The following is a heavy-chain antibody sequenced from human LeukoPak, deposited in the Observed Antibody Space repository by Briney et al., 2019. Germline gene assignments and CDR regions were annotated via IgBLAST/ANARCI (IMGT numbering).Heavy chain of an antibody. CDR2: IIPIFGTA. CDR1: GGTFSSYA. J-gene: IGHJ4*02. V-gene: IGHV1-69*05. CDR3: AGGAAAIVGVTEDY. Sequence: SVKVSCKASGGTFSSYAISWVRQAPGQGLEWMGRIIPIFGTANYAQKFQGRVTITTDESTSTAYMELSSLRSEDTAVYYCAGGAAAIVGVTEDYWGQGTLVTVSS. D-gene: IGHD1-26*01.